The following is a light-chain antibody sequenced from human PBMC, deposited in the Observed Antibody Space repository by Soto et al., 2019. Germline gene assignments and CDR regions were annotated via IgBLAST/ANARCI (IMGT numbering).Light chain of an antibody. Sequence: QSALTQPASVSGSPGQSITISCTGRSSDVGGYHYVSWYQQYPGEAPTLVISEVSNRPSGVSNRFSVSKSGNTASLTISGLQAEDEADYYCCSYTSSTTPLFGGGTKGTVL. CDR2: EVS. J-gene: IGLJ2*01. CDR1: SSDVGGYHY. V-gene: IGLV2-14*01. CDR3: CSYTSSTTPL.